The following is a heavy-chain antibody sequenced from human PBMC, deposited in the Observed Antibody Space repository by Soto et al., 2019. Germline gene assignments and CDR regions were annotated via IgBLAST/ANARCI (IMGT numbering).Heavy chain of an antibody. CDR2: IFSNDEK. CDR3: ARISLAAAGIVNWFDP. D-gene: IGHD6-13*01. CDR1: GFSLSNARMG. J-gene: IGHJ5*02. Sequence: KESGPVLVKPTETLTLTCTVSGFSLSNARMGVSWIRQPPGKALEWLAHIFSNDEKSYSTSLKSRLTISKDTSKSQVVLTMTNMDPVDTATYDCARISLAAAGIVNWFDPWGQGTLVTVSS. V-gene: IGHV2-26*01.